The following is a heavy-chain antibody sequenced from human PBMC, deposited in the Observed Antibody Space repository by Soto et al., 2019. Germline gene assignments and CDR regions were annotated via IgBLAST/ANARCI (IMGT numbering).Heavy chain of an antibody. D-gene: IGHD2-8*01. CDR3: ARERRYCTNGVCYTLFYYYGMDV. V-gene: IGHV3-7*05. Sequence: GGSLRLSCAASGFTFSSYWMSWVRQAPGKGLEWVANIKQDGSEKYYVDSVKGRFTISRDNAKNSLYLQMNSLRAEDTAVYYCARERRYCTNGVCYTLFYYYGMDVWGQGTTVTAP. CDR1: GFTFSSYW. CDR2: IKQDGSEK. J-gene: IGHJ6*02.